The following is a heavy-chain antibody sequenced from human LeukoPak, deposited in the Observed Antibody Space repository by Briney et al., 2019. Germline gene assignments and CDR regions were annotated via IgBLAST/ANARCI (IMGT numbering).Heavy chain of an antibody. CDR1: GFTFSSYG. CDR3: AKNIAAAGLYYYYYMDV. CDR2: IRYDGSNK. D-gene: IGHD6-13*01. Sequence: PGGSLRLSCAASGFTFSSYGMHWVRQAPGKGLEWVAFIRYDGSNKYYADSVKGRFTISRDNSKNTLYLQMNSLRAEDTAVYYCAKNIAAAGLYYYYYMDVWGKGTTVTVSS. J-gene: IGHJ6*03. V-gene: IGHV3-30*02.